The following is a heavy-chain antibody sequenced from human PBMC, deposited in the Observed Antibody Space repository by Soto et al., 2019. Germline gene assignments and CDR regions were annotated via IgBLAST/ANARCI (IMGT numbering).Heavy chain of an antibody. V-gene: IGHV1-18*01. CDR3: ARGRNGNY. J-gene: IGHJ4*02. CDR1: GYICTTSG. CDR2: ISAHNGNT. D-gene: IGHD1-1*01. Sequence: QVHLVQSFAEVKKPGASVKVSCTGSGYICTTSGITWVRPAPGQGLGRMGWISAHNGNTNSAQKLQGRGTVTRDTSMGPAYMEPRTLRSEGTAVYYCARGRNGNYGGSGDLVTVSS.